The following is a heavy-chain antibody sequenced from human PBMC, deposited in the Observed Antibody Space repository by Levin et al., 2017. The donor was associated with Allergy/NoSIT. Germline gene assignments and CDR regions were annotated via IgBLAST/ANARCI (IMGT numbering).Heavy chain of an antibody. V-gene: IGHV3-48*02. CDR1: GFNFNDFG. D-gene: IGHD3-10*01. CDR2: IGSTTTII. J-gene: IGHJ4*02. Sequence: PGGSLRLSCAASGFNFNDFGMNWVRLAPGKGLEWIAYIGSTTTIIYYADSVKGRFTISRDNAKNSLFLQMNSLRDEDTAVYFCARDPRVLHEILPPGIDYWGLGTLVTVSS. CDR3: ARDPRVLHEILPPGIDY.